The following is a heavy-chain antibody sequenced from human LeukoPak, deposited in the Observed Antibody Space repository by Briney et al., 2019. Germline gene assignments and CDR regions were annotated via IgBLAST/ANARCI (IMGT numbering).Heavy chain of an antibody. J-gene: IGHJ4*02. CDR1: GFTFSNYW. CDR3: ARGREFRANFWVY. D-gene: IGHD2/OR15-2a*01. CDR2: IKQDGSEK. Sequence: PGGSLRLSCATSGFTFSNYWMSWVRQAPGKGLEWVANIKQDGSEKNYVESVKGRFTISRDNAKNSLDLQMDSLRAEDTAVYYCARGREFRANFWVYWGQGTLVTVSS. V-gene: IGHV3-7*01.